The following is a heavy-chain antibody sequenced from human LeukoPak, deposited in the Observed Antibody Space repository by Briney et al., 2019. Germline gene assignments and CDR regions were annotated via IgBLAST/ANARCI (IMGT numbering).Heavy chain of an antibody. CDR2: ISSSGSTI. CDR1: GFTFSSYE. J-gene: IGHJ4*02. Sequence: GGSLRLSCAASGFTFSSYEMNWVRQAPGKGLEWVSYISSSGSTIYYADSVRGRFTISRDNSRNTMYLQMNSLRVEDAAVYYCAKAPVTSCRGAFCYPFDSWGQGTLVTVSS. D-gene: IGHD2-15*01. V-gene: IGHV3-48*03. CDR3: AKAPVTSCRGAFCYPFDS.